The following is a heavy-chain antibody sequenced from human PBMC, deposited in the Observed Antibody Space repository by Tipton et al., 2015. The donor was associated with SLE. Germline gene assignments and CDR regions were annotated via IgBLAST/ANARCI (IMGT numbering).Heavy chain of an antibody. CDR3: ASTAIFGAYMDV. V-gene: IGHV3-7*01. CDR2: IKQDGSEK. CDR1: GFTFSSYW. D-gene: IGHD3-3*01. Sequence: SLRLSCAASGFTFSSYWMSWVRQAPGKGLEWVANIKQDGSEKYYVDSVKGRFTISRDNSKNTLYLQMNSLRAEDTAVYYCASTAIFGAYMDVWGKGTTVTVSS. J-gene: IGHJ6*03.